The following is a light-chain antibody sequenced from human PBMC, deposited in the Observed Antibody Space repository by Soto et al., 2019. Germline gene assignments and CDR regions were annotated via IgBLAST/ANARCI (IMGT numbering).Light chain of an antibody. Sequence: PGQRATLSCRASQSISSSFLAWYQQKPGQAPRLLIYGASSRATGIPDRFSGSGSGTDFTLTISRLEPEDFAVYYCQQCGSSPETFGQGTKVDTK. CDR1: QSISSSF. J-gene: IGKJ1*01. V-gene: IGKV3-20*01. CDR2: GAS. CDR3: QQCGSSPET.